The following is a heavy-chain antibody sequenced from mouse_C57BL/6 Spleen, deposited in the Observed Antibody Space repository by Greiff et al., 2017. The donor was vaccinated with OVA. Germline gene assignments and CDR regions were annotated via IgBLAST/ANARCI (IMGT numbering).Heavy chain of an antibody. CDR1: GYTFTDYT. D-gene: IGHD1-1*01. V-gene: IGHV1-78*01. Sequence: VQLQQSDAELVKPGASVKISCKVSGYTFTDYTIHWMKQRPEQGLEWIGDIYPRDGSTKYNEKFKGKATLTDDKSSSTAYMQLNSLTSEDSAVYFWARADHYYGSSYDFDDWGQGTTLTVSS. CDR3: ARADHYYGSSYDFDD. J-gene: IGHJ2*01. CDR2: IYPRDGST.